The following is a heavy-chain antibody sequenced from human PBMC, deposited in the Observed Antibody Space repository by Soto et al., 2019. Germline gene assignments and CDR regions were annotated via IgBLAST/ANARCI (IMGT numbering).Heavy chain of an antibody. J-gene: IGHJ4*01. D-gene: IGHD5-18*01. V-gene: IGHV1-8*01. Sequence: QVQLVQSGPEVKKPGASVKVSCKASGYTFTSYDINWVRQATGQGLEWMGWMNPNSGDTGYALKFQGRLTITRDTSIRTAYMERCGPSAEVAAVGYCAVDTAAGGGLGYWGHGTLVTVSS. CDR2: MNPNSGDT. CDR1: GYTFTSYD. CDR3: AVDTAAGGGLGY.